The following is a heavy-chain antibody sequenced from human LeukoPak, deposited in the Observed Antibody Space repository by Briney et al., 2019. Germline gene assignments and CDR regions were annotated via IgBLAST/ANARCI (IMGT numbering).Heavy chain of an antibody. V-gene: IGHV4-34*01. D-gene: IGHD2-2*02. CDR1: GGSFSGYY. CDR3: ATLPRYCSSTSCYTDFDY. CDR2: INHSGST. J-gene: IGHJ4*02. Sequence: SETLSLTCAVYGGSFSGYYWSWIRQPPGKGLEWIGEINHSGSTNYNPSLKSRVTISVDTSKNQFSLKLSSETAADTAVYYCATLPRYCSSTSCYTDFDYWGQGTLVTVSS.